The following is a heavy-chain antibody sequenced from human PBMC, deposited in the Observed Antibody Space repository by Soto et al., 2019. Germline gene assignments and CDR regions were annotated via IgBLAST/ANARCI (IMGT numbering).Heavy chain of an antibody. CDR2: ISYDGSNK. V-gene: IGHV3-30-3*01. CDR3: ASTPYYYYGMDV. CDR1: GFTFSSYA. J-gene: IGHJ6*02. Sequence: QVQLVESGGGVVQPGRSLRLSCAASGFTFSSYAMHWVRQAPGKGLEWVAVISYDGSNKYYADSVKGRFTISRDNSKNTLYLQMNSLRAEDTAVYYWASTPYYYYGMDVWGQGTTVTVSS.